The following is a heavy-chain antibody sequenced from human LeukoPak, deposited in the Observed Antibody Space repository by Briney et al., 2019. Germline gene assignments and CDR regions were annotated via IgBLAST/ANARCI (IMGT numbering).Heavy chain of an antibody. D-gene: IGHD3-22*01. CDR2: IYHSGST. CDR3: AREYRYYDSSGYYRYFDY. J-gene: IGHJ4*02. V-gene: IGHV4-38-2*02. Sequence: PSETLSLTCAVSGYSISSGYYWGWIRPPPGKGLEWIGSIYHSGSTYYNPSLKSRVTISVDTPKNQFSLKLSSVTAADTAVYYCAREYRYYDSSGYYRYFDYWGQGTLVTVSS. CDR1: GYSISSGYY.